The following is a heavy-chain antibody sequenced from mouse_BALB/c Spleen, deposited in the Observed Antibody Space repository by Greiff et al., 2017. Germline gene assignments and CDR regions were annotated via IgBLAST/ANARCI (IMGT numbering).Heavy chain of an antibody. CDR1: GFTFSSYG. V-gene: IGHV5-6-3*01. Sequence: EVQRVESGGGLVQPGGSLKLSCAASGFTFSSYGMSWVRQTPDKRLELVATINSNGGSTYYPDSVKGRFTISRDNAKNTLYLQMSSLKSEDTAMYYCARDAGSTMITTRFAYWGQGTLVTVSA. J-gene: IGHJ3*01. CDR3: ARDAGSTMITTRFAY. CDR2: INSNGGST. D-gene: IGHD2-4*01.